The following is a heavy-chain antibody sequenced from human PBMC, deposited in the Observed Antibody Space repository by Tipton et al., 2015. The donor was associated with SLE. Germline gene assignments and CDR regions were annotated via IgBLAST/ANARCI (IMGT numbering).Heavy chain of an antibody. CDR1: GFTVSSNY. D-gene: IGHD3-10*01. CDR2: IYSGGST. Sequence: SLRLSCAASGFTVSSNYMSWVRQAPGKGLEWVSVIYSGGSTYYADSVKGRFTISRDNSKNTLYLQMNSLRAEDTAVYYCASPYYGSGGFDYWGQGTLVTVSS. V-gene: IGHV3-66*01. J-gene: IGHJ4*02. CDR3: ASPYYGSGGFDY.